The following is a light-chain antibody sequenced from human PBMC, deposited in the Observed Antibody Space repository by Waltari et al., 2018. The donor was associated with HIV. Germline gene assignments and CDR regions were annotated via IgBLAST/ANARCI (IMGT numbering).Light chain of an antibody. Sequence: QSALTQHASVSGSPGQSITISCIATNSDVGGYNYVSWYQQHPGKAPKILIYEVTNWPSGISNRFSGSKSGNTASLTISGLQAEDEADYYCSSYSPTSTVIFGGGTKLTVL. CDR2: EVT. CDR3: SSYSPTSTVI. J-gene: IGLJ2*01. CDR1: NSDVGGYNY. V-gene: IGLV2-14*01.